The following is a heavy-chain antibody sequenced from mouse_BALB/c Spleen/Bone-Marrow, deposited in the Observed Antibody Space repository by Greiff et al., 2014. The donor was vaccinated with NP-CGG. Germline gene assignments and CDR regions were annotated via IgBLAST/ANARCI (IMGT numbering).Heavy chain of an antibody. Sequence: VQLQQSGAELVRPGSAVKISCKASGHAFSSYWMNWVKQRPRQGLEWIGQIYPGDGDTIYNGKFKGKATLTADKSSSTAYMQRSSLTSEDSAVYFCAREGYDYDWFAYWGQGTLVTVSA. J-gene: IGHJ3*01. CDR1: GHAFSSYW. D-gene: IGHD2-4*01. CDR3: AREGYDYDWFAY. V-gene: IGHV1-80*01. CDR2: IYPGDGDT.